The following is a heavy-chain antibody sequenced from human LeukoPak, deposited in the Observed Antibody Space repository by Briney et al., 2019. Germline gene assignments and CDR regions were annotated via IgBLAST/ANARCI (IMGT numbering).Heavy chain of an antibody. CDR1: GGSISNYF. J-gene: IGHJ4*02. CDR3: ARLFKGSDDYNDY. Sequence: PSETLSLTCTVSGGSISNYFWSWIRQPPGKGLEWIGYISYSGSTNSNPSLKSRVTISVDMSKNQFSLRLSSVTAADTAVYYCARLFKGSDDYNDYWGQGTLVTVSS. CDR2: ISYSGST. D-gene: IGHD5-24*01. V-gene: IGHV4-59*08.